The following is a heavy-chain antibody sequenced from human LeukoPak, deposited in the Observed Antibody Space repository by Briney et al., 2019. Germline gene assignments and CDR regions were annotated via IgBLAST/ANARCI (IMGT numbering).Heavy chain of an antibody. CDR3: ARGASVVAGSDNAFDI. CDR2: INWNGGST. Sequence: GGSLRLSCAASGFTFDDYGMSWVRQAPGKGLEWVSGINWNGGSTGYADSVKGRFTISRDNAKNSLYLQMNSLRADDTAVYYCARGASVVAGSDNAFDIWGQGTMVTVSS. CDR1: GFTFDDYG. D-gene: IGHD6-19*01. V-gene: IGHV3-20*04. J-gene: IGHJ3*02.